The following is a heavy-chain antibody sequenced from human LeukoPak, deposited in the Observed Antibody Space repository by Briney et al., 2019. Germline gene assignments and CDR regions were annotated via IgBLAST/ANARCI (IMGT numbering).Heavy chain of an antibody. V-gene: IGHV4-34*01. J-gene: IGHJ4*02. CDR1: GGSFSGYY. CDR3: ASLRILFWSGYLGFDY. CDR2: INHSGST. Sequence: SETLSLTCAVYGGSFSGYYWSWIRQPPGKGLEWIGEINHSGSTNYNPSLKSRVTISVDTSKNQFSLKLSSVTAADTAVYYCASLRILFWSGYLGFDYWGQGTLVTVSS. D-gene: IGHD3-3*01.